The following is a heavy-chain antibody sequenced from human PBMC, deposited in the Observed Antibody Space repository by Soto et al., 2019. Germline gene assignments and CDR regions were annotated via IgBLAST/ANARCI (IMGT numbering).Heavy chain of an antibody. J-gene: IGHJ4*02. CDR2: ISGTSSYI. CDR1: GFTFSDYY. CDR3: SGDFFQYYDSSGYFRSPAY. Sequence: GGSLRLSCAASGFTFSDYYMSWIRQAPGKGLEWLSYISGTSSYINYADSVRGRFTISRDNAKNSLYLQMDSLKAEDTAVYYWSGDFFQYYDSSGYFRSPAYWGQGTLVTVSS. D-gene: IGHD3-22*01. V-gene: IGHV3-11*05.